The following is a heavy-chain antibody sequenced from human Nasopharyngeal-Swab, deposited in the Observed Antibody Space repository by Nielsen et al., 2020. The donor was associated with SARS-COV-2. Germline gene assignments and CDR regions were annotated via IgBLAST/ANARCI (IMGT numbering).Heavy chain of an antibody. D-gene: IGHD2-2*01. CDR1: GGSFSDYY. Sequence: SETLSLTCAVYGGSFSDYYWSWIRQLPGQGLEWIGEINHTGNTNYNPSLKSRVTISVDTSKNQFSLKLTSVTAADTAVYYCAGTVALVPAAATNCFDPWGQGTLVTVSS. CDR2: INHTGNT. V-gene: IGHV4-34*01. J-gene: IGHJ5*02. CDR3: AGTVALVPAAATNCFDP.